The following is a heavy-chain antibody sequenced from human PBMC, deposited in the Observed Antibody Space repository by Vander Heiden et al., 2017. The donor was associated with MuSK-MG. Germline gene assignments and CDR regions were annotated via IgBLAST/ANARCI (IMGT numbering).Heavy chain of an antibody. CDR1: GGSFSGYY. D-gene: IGHD6-13*01. Sequence: QVQLQQWGAGLLKPSETLSLTCAVYGGSFSGYYWSWIRQPPGKGLEWIGEINHSGSTNYNPSLKSRVTISVDTSKNQFSLKLSSVTAADTAVYYCASRRVSSWYRSFDYWGQGTLVTVSS. CDR3: ASRRVSSWYRSFDY. CDR2: INHSGST. J-gene: IGHJ4*02. V-gene: IGHV4-34*01.